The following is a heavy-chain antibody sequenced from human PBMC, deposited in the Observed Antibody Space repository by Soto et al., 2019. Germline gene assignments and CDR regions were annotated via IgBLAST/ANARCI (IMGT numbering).Heavy chain of an antibody. V-gene: IGHV3-7*01. Sequence: GRSLRLSCAASGFTFSSYWIGWVRQAPGEGLEWGAKRKQDGSEKYYVDFVKGRITISRDNAKNSLYLQMNSLRADNTAVYYCARYIIGYYAFDIWGQGTMVTVSS. CDR1: GFTFSSYW. CDR2: RKQDGSEK. CDR3: ARYIIGYYAFDI. J-gene: IGHJ3*02. D-gene: IGHD3-22*01.